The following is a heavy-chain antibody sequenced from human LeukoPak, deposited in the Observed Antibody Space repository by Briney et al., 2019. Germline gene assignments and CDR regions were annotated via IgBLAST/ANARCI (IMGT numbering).Heavy chain of an antibody. CDR2: IMPLFNTA. J-gene: IGHJ6*03. CDR1: GGTFSSYS. CDR3: ARVDRYHYYLDV. Sequence: ASVKVSCKASGGTFSSYSITWVRQAPGQGLEWMGGIMPLFNTANYAQQFQGRVTITTDESTSTAYMELSSLRFEDTAMYYCARVDRYHYYLDVWGKGTTVTISS. V-gene: IGHV1-69*05.